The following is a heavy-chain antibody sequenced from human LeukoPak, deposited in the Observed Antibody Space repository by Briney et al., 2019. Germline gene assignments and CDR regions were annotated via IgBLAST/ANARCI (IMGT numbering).Heavy chain of an antibody. CDR3: AIDPNWGTHS. CDR2: ISHDGSNK. J-gene: IGHJ4*02. Sequence: GGSLRLSCAASGFTFSNYSMHWVRQAPGKGLEWVAVISHDGSNKDYADSVKGRITISRDNSKNALYLQMNSLRVEDTAVYYCAIDPNWGTHSWGQGVLVTVSS. CDR1: GFTFSNYS. V-gene: IGHV3-30*04. D-gene: IGHD7-27*01.